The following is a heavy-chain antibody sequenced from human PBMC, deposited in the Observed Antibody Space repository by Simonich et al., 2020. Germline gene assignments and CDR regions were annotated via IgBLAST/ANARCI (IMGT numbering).Heavy chain of an antibody. D-gene: IGHD7-27*01. CDR1: GFTFSSYW. J-gene: IGHJ6*03. CDR3: ARDGLGTAYYYYMDV. V-gene: IGHV3-7*01. Sequence: EVQLVESGGGLVQPGGSLRLSCAASGFTFSSYWMSWVRTAPGKGLEWVAKIKQDGSEKYYVDSVKGRFTISRDNAKNPLYLQMNSLRAEDTAVYYCARDGLGTAYYYYMDVWGKGTTVTVSS. CDR2: IKQDGSEK.